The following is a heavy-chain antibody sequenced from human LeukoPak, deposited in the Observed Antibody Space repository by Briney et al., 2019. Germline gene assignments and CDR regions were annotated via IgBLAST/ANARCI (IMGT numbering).Heavy chain of an antibody. Sequence: SVKVSCKASGGTFSSYAISWVRQAPGQGLEWMGGIIPVFGTANYAQRFQGRVTISTDESTSTAYMELTSLRSEDTAVYYCARGYCSSTSCFLDYWGQGTLVTVSS. D-gene: IGHD2-2*01. J-gene: IGHJ4*02. CDR1: GGTFSSYA. CDR3: ARGYCSSTSCFLDY. CDR2: IIPVFGTA. V-gene: IGHV1-69*05.